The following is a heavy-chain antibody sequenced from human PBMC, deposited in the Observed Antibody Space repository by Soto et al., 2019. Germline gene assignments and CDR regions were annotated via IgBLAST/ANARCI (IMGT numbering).Heavy chain of an antibody. D-gene: IGHD6-6*01. Sequence: QVQLVQSGAEVKKPGASVKVSCKASGYTFTSYGISWVRQAPGQGLEWMGWISAYNGNTNYAQKLQGRVTMTTDTSTSTAYMELRSLRSDYTAVYYCAIGVRFEYISSLSSFDICGQGTMVTVSS. CDR2: ISAYNGNT. CDR1: GYTFTSYG. CDR3: AIGVRFEYISSLSSFDI. V-gene: IGHV1-18*01. J-gene: IGHJ3*02.